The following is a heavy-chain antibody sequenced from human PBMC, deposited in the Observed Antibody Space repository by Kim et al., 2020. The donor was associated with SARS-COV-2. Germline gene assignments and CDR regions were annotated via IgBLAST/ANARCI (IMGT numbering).Heavy chain of an antibody. V-gene: IGHV3-48*04. D-gene: IGHD2-15*01. CDR3: AGDDLVVMRRYFDL. CDR2: ISSSSSTI. CDR1: GFTFSSYS. J-gene: IGHJ2*01. Sequence: GGSLRLSCAASGFTFSSYSMNWVRQAPGKGLEWVSYISSSSSTIYYADSVKGRFTISRDNAKNSLYLQMNSLRAEDTAVYYCAGDDLVVMRRYFDLWGRGTLVTVSS.